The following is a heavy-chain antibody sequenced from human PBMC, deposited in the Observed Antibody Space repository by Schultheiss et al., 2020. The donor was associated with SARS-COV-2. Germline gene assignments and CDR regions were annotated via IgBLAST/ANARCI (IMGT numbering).Heavy chain of an antibody. CDR3: ARLTTVTQRYFDL. CDR2: ISYDGSNK. Sequence: GESLKISCAASGFTFSSYGMHWVRQAPGKGLEWVAVISYDGSNKYYADSVKGRFTISRDNAKNSLYLQMNSLRAEDTAVYYCARLTTVTQRYFDLWGRGTLVTVSS. CDR1: GFTFSSYG. V-gene: IGHV3-30*12. J-gene: IGHJ2*01. D-gene: IGHD4-17*01.